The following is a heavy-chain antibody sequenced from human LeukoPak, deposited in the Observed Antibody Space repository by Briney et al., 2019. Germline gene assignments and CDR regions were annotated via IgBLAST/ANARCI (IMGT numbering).Heavy chain of an antibody. CDR1: GYTFTSYG. D-gene: IGHD4-11*01. J-gene: IGHJ1*01. V-gene: IGHV1-18*01. CDR3: ASSPYSNLPLEYFQH. Sequence: ASVKVSCKASGYTFTSYGISWVRQAPGQGLEWMGWISAYNGNTKYAQKLQGRVTMTTDTSTTTAYMELRTLRSDDTAFYYCASSPYSNLPLEYFQHWGQGTLVTVSS. CDR2: ISAYNGNT.